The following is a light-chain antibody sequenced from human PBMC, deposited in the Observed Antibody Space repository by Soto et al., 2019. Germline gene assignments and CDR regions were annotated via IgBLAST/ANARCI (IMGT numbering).Light chain of an antibody. Sequence: DIQMTQSPSSLSASVGDRVTITCQASQDIANFLNWFQQKPGKAPRLLIYDASNLETGVPSRFSGGGSGTDFSLTISSLQPEDFATYYCQHYDHLSYTFGQGTKLDIK. J-gene: IGKJ2*01. CDR1: QDIANF. CDR3: QHYDHLSYT. CDR2: DAS. V-gene: IGKV1-33*01.